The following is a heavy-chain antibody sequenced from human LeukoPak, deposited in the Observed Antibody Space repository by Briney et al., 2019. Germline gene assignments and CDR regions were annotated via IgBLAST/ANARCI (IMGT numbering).Heavy chain of an antibody. D-gene: IGHD3-22*01. Sequence: GGSLRLSCAASGFTVSSNYMSWVRQAPGKGLDWVSVIYSGGSTYYADSVKGRFTISRDNSRNTLYLQMNSLRAEDTAVYYCASPEYYYDSSGRFDYWGQGTLVTVSS. CDR3: ASPEYYYDSSGRFDY. J-gene: IGHJ4*02. CDR1: GFTVSSNY. CDR2: IYSGGST. V-gene: IGHV3-66*02.